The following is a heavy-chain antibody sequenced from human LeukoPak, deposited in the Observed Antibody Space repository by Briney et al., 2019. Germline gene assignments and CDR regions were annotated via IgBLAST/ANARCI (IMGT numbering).Heavy chain of an antibody. V-gene: IGHV1-69-2*01. CDR3: ATAGSGYDLDAFDI. D-gene: IGHD5-12*01. CDR1: GYTFTDYY. Sequence: ASVKVSCKASGYTFTDYYMHWVQQAPGKGLEWMGRVDPEDGETIYAEKFQGRATITADTSTDTAYMELSSLRSEDTAVYYCATAGSGYDLDAFDIWGQGTMVTVSS. CDR2: VDPEDGET. J-gene: IGHJ3*02.